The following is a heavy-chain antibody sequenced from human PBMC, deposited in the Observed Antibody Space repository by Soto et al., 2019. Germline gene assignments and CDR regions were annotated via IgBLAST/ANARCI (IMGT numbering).Heavy chain of an antibody. D-gene: IGHD3-3*01. Sequence: LRLSFAASGXTFSSYGMHWVRQAPGKGLEWVAVISYDGSNKYYADSVKGRFTISRDNSKNTLYLQMNSLRAEDTAVYYCAKDLSEEWLLYGMDVWGQGTTVTVSS. CDR1: GXTFSSYG. J-gene: IGHJ6*02. CDR3: AKDLSEEWLLYGMDV. V-gene: IGHV3-30*18. CDR2: ISYDGSNK.